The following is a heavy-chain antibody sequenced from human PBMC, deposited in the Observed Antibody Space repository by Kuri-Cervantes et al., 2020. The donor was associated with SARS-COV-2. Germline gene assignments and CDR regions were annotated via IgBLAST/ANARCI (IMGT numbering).Heavy chain of an antibody. Sequence: GESLKISCVASGFNFSTTDMHWVRQAPGKGLEWVTFISSDGKNKKCMASVKGRFTISRDNSKNTLYLQMNSLRAEDTAVYYCARDISGLYFDYWGQGTLVTVSS. CDR3: ARDISGLYFDY. J-gene: IGHJ4*02. D-gene: IGHD3-9*01. V-gene: IGHV3-30*03. CDR2: ISSDGKNK. CDR1: GFNFSTTD.